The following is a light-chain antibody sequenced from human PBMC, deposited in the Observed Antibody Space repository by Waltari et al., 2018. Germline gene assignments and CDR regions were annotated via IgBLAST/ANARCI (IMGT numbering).Light chain of an antibody. CDR3: CSYADSYTYVV. V-gene: IGLV2-11*01. CDR1: SSDVGGYNY. Sequence: QSALTQPRSVSGSPGQSVTISCTGTSSDVGGYNYVSWYPQHPGKAPKLMIYDVSKRPSGLPQRFSGSKSGNTASLTISGLQAEDEADYYCCSYADSYTYVVFGGGTKLTVL. J-gene: IGLJ2*01. CDR2: DVS.